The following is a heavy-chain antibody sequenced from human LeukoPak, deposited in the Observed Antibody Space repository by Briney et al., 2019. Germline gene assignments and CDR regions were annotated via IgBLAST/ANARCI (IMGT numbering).Heavy chain of an antibody. D-gene: IGHD2/OR15-2a*01. CDR3: ARDNTLSPRSYGVDV. CDR2: IYTSGST. Sequence: SETLSLTCTVSGGSISSYYWSWIRQPAGKGLEWIGRIYTSGSTNYNPSLKSRVTMSVDTSKNQFSLKLSSVTAADTAVYYCARDNTLSPRSYGVDVWGQGTTVTVSS. CDR1: GGSISSYY. V-gene: IGHV4-4*07. J-gene: IGHJ6*02.